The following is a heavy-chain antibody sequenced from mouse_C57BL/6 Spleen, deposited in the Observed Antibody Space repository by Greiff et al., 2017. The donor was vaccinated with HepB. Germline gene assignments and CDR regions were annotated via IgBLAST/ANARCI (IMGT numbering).Heavy chain of an antibody. CDR2: ISSGSSTI. CDR1: GFTFSDYG. J-gene: IGHJ4*01. CDR3: ARSNSYYAMDY. Sequence: DVKLVESGGGLVKPGGSLKLSCAASGFTFSDYGMHWVRQAPEKGLEWVAYISSGSSTIYYADTVKGRFTISRDNAKNTLFLQMTSLRSEDTAMYYCARSNSYYAMDYWGQGTSVTVSS. D-gene: IGHD2-5*01. V-gene: IGHV5-17*01.